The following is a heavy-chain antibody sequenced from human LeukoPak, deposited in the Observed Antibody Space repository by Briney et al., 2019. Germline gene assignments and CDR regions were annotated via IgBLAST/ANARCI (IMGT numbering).Heavy chain of an antibody. CDR2: LNSDGSST. CDR3: ARVVAARDAFDI. CDR1: GFTFSSYW. J-gene: IGHJ3*02. V-gene: IGHV3-74*01. D-gene: IGHD6-6*01. Sequence: GGSLRLSCAASGFTFSSYWMHWVRQAPGKGPLWVSRLNSDGSSTSYADSVKGRFTISRDNAKNTLFLQMNSLRADDTAVYYCARVVAARDAFDIWGQGTMVTVSS.